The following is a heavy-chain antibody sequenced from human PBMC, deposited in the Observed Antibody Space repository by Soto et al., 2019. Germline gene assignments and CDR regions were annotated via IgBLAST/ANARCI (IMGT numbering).Heavy chain of an antibody. Sequence: GGSLRLSCAASGITATNGHMSWVRQAPGKGLGWVSVIYSDDNTYYADSVKGRFTISRDTSKDTVYLQMNGLRADDTAVYYCARDWNGDKYFDFWDQGSLVTVSS. CDR3: ARDWNGDKYFDF. CDR1: GITATNGH. D-gene: IGHD1-1*01. CDR2: IYSDDNT. J-gene: IGHJ4*02. V-gene: IGHV3-53*01.